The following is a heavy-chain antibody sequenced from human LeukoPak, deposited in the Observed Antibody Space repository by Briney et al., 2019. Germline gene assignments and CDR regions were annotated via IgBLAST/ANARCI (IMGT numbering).Heavy chain of an antibody. CDR1: GFAFSTYA. V-gene: IGHV3-30-3*01. CDR2: ISYDGRIK. J-gene: IGHJ5*02. D-gene: IGHD4-17*01. Sequence: GGSLRLSCAASGFAFSTYAIHWVRQAPGKGLEWVSFISYDGRIKYYADSVKGRLTISRDNAKNSLYLQMNSLRAEDTALYYCAKGRPGMSTVTTSNWFDPWGQGTLVTVSS. CDR3: AKGRPGMSTVTTSNWFDP.